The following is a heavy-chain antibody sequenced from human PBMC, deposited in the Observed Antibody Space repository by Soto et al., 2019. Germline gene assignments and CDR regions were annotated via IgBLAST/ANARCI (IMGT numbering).Heavy chain of an antibody. CDR3: ARARLSRSWWFDP. Sequence: SFTLTCTFAGFSLSTTGVNVGRIRQPPGKGLEWIGNIHYNGNTKYSPSLKSRVTMSVDTSKNHFSLKLISVTTADTAVYFCARARLSRSWWFDPWGQGNLVTVCS. D-gene: IGHD3-10*01. CDR2: IHYNGNT. V-gene: IGHV4-61*03. J-gene: IGHJ5*02. CDR1: GFSLSTTGVN.